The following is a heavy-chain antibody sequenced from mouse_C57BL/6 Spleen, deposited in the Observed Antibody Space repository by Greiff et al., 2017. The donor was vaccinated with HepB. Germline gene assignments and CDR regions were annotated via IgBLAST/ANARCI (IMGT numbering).Heavy chain of an antibody. CDR2: IDPENGDT. V-gene: IGHV14-4*01. Sequence: EVKLQESGAELVRPGASVKLSCTASGFNIKDDYMHWVKQRPEQGLEWIGWIDPENGDTEYASKFQGKATITADTSSNTAYLQLSSLTSEDTAVYYCTLLLSPNYYAMDYWGQGTSVTVSS. D-gene: IGHD1-1*01. J-gene: IGHJ4*01. CDR1: GFNIKDDY. CDR3: TLLLSPNYYAMDY.